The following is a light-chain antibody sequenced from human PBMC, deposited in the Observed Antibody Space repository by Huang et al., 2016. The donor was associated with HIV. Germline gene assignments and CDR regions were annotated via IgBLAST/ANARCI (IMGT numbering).Light chain of an antibody. V-gene: IGKV3-15*01. CDR2: DAS. CDR3: QQYDDWPPWT. Sequence: EIVMTQSPATLSVSPGERAILSCRASQNISRLAWYQQKSGQSPRLLIYDASSRATGIPARFRGSGSGTEFTRTVSSLQSEDFALYYCQQYDDWPPWTFGPGTQVDIK. J-gene: IGKJ1*01. CDR1: QNISR.